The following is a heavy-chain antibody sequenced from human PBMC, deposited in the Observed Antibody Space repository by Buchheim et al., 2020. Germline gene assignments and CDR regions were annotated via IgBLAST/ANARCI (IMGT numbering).Heavy chain of an antibody. D-gene: IGHD1-14*01. Sequence: EVQLLESGGALVQPGGSLRLSCTASGFTFSTYAMIWVRQAPGKGLEWVSSLSNSGRAKYYAGSVKGRFNVSRDNSQNTVYLQMNSLKVDDTAVYYCAKDPTGAPSGPMDNWGQGTL. CDR2: LSNSGRAK. J-gene: IGHJ4*02. CDR3: AKDPTGAPSGPMDN. V-gene: IGHV3-23*01. CDR1: GFTFSTYA.